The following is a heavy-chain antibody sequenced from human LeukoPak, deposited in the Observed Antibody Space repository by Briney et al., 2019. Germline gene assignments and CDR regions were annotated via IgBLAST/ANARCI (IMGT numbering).Heavy chain of an antibody. D-gene: IGHD6-19*01. Sequence: GGSLRLSCAASGFTFRTYWMHWVRRAPGKGRVWISRIDPDERGIFYADSVKGRFTISRDNAKDTVYLQMNSVRADDTAVYYCTRGSSGWEGIDNWGQGILVTVSS. CDR2: IDPDERGI. J-gene: IGHJ4*02. CDR1: GFTFRTYW. CDR3: TRGSSGWEGIDN. V-gene: IGHV3-74*01.